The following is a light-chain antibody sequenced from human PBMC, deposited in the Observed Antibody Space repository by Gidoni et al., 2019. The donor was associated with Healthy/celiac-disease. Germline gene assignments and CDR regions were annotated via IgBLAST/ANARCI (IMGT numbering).Light chain of an antibody. CDR2: KAS. J-gene: IGKJ1*01. Sequence: DIQMTQSPSTLSASVGDRVTITCRASQSISSWLAWYQQKPGKAPKLLIYKASSLESGVPSRFSGSGSGTEFTLTINSLQPDDFANYYCQQYNSYSTFGQXTKVEIK. CDR1: QSISSW. CDR3: QQYNSYST. V-gene: IGKV1-5*03.